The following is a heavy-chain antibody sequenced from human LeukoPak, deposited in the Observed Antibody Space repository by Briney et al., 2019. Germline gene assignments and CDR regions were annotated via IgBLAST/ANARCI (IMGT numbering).Heavy chain of an antibody. CDR1: GYSFTSYD. D-gene: IGHD6-25*01. V-gene: IGHV1-8*01. J-gene: IGHJ4*02. CDR3: ARGKAGDYVYY. CDR2: INPTSGNT. Sequence: GASVKVSCKASGYSFTSYDINWVRQATGQGLEWMGWINPTSGNTGYAQKFHGSVTMTRHTSISTAYMELSSLRSEDTAVYYCARGKAGDYVYYWGQGTLVTVSS.